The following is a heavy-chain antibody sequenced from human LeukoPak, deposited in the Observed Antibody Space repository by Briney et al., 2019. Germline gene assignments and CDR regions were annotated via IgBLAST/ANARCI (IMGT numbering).Heavy chain of an antibody. D-gene: IGHD6-13*01. CDR3: AMAPIAAAGRRRADAFDI. Sequence: PSETLSLPCTVSGGSISSYYWSWLRQPAGKGLEWIGRIYTSGSTNYNPSLKRRVTMSVDTSKTQFSLHRSSVTAADTAVYYCAMAPIAAAGRRRADAFDIWGQGTMLTVSS. V-gene: IGHV4-4*07. J-gene: IGHJ3*02. CDR1: GGSISSYY. CDR2: IYTSGST.